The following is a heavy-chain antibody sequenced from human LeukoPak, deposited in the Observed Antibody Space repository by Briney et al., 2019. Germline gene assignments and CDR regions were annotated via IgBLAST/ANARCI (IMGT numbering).Heavy chain of an antibody. V-gene: IGHV3-74*01. D-gene: IGHD3-22*01. CDR2: IESDGTST. Sequence: GGSLRLSCAASGFAFSNYWMHWVRQAPGKGLVWVSRIESDGTSTSYADSVKGRFTMPRDNAKNTLYLQMNSLRAEDTAVYYCARDPREYYESSGYNDYWGQGTLVTVSS. CDR3: ARDPREYYESSGYNDY. CDR1: GFAFSNYW. J-gene: IGHJ4*02.